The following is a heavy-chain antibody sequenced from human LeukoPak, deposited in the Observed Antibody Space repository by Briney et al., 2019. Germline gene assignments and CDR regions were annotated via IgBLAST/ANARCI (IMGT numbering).Heavy chain of an antibody. Sequence: TGGSLRLSCAASGFTFSSYGMHWVRQAPGKGLEWVAVIWYDGSNKYYADSVKGRFTISRDNAKKSLYLLMNSLRPQDTAVYFCVRGDWYFESWGQGTLVTVSS. V-gene: IGHV3-33*03. CDR1: GFTFSSYG. CDR3: VRGDWYFES. J-gene: IGHJ4*02. CDR2: IWYDGSNK. D-gene: IGHD2-21*01.